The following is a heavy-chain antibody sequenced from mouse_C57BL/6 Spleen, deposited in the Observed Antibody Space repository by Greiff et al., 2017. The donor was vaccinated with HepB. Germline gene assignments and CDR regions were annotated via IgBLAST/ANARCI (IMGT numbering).Heavy chain of an antibody. J-gene: IGHJ1*03. V-gene: IGHV1-69*01. Sequence: QVQLQQPGAELVMPGASVKLSCKASGYTFTSYGMHWVQQRPGQGLEWIGEIDPSGSYTNYNQKFKGKSTLTVDKSSSTAYMQLSSLTSEDSAVYCCARGGGNIWYFDVWGTGTTVTVSS. CDR2: IDPSGSYT. CDR1: GYTFTSYG. D-gene: IGHD2-1*01. CDR3: ARGGGNIWYFDV.